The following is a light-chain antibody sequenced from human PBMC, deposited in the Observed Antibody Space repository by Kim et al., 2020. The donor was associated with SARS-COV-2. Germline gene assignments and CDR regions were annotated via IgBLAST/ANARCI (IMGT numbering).Light chain of an antibody. Sequence: SASVGERVTITCRAREGIRSYLAWSQQKPGKAPKLLIYAASTLQSGVPSRFSGSGTGTELTHTISSLQPEDFATYYCQQLNSYPHTFGGGTKLEI. CDR2: AAS. V-gene: IGKV1-9*01. CDR3: QQLNSYPHT. CDR1: EGIRSY. J-gene: IGKJ4*01.